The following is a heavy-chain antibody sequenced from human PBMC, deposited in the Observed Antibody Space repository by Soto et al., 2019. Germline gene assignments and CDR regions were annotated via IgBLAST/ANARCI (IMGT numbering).Heavy chain of an antibody. CDR3: ARDHVGMSGGFDH. J-gene: IGHJ4*02. Sequence: QLQLQESGSGLVKPSHTLSLTCALSGGSIVSVGHSWSWIRQPTGKGLEWIGYIYDSGSTYYNPSLQSRVTISLDRYANQFSLKLTAVTAADTAVNYCARDHVGMSGGFDHWGQGILVTVSS. D-gene: IGHD3-10*01. V-gene: IGHV4-30-2*01. CDR1: GGSIVSVGHS. CDR2: IYDSGST.